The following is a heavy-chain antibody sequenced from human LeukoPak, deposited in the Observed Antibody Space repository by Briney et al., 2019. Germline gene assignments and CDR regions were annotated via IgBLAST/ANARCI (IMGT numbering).Heavy chain of an antibody. CDR3: ARYRRDGYNCYFDY. V-gene: IGHV3-7*01. J-gene: IGHJ4*02. CDR1: GFTFSSYS. D-gene: IGHD5-24*01. Sequence: PGGSLRLSCAASGFTFSSYSMNWVRQAPGKGLEWVANIKQDGSEKYYVDSVKGRFTISRDNAKNSLYLQMNSLRAEDTAVYYCARYRRDGYNCYFDYWGQGTLVTVSS. CDR2: IKQDGSEK.